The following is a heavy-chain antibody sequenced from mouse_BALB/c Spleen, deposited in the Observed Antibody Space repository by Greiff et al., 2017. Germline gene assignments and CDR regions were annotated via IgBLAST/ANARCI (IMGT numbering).Heavy chain of an antibody. CDR2: IYPGDGDT. CDR1: GFTFTSYW. CDR3: ARSLFDY. Sequence: VMLVESGAELVRPGASVKLSCKASGFTFTSYWMQWVKQRPGQGLEWIGAIYPGDGDTRYTQKFKGKATLTADKSSSTAYMQLSSLASEDSAVYYCARSLFDYWGQGTTLTVSS. J-gene: IGHJ2*01. V-gene: IGHV1-87*01.